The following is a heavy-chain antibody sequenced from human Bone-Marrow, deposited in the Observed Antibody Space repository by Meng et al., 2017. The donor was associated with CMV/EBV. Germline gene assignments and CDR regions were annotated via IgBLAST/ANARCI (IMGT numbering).Heavy chain of an antibody. CDR2: ISSSSSYI. CDR1: GFTFSSYS. J-gene: IGHJ6*02. V-gene: IGHV3-21*01. Sequence: GESLKISCAASGFTFSSYSMNWVRQAPGKGLEWVSSISSSSSYIYYADSVKGRFTISRDNAKNSLYLQMNSLRAEDTAVYYCARVDFGTTVTHALVYGMDVCGQGTTVTASS. CDR3: ARVDFGTTVTHALVYGMDV. D-gene: IGHD4-11*01.